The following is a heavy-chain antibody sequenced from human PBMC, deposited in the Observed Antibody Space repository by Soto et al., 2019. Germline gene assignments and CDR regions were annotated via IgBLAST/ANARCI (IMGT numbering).Heavy chain of an antibody. CDR3: ASFDHVDSHAFDI. CDR2: ISYDGSNK. D-gene: IGHD2-15*01. V-gene: IGHV3-30-3*01. CDR1: GFTFSSYA. J-gene: IGHJ3*02. Sequence: QVQLVESGGGVVQPGRSLRLSCAASGFTFSSYAMHWVRQAPGKGLEWVAVISYDGSNKYYADSVKGRFTISRDNYKNTLYLQMNSLRAEDTAVYYCASFDHVDSHAFDIWGQGTMVTVSS.